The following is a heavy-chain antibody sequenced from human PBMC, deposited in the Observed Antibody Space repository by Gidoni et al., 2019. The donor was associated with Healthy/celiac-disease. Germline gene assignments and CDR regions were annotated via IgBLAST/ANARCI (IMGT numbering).Heavy chain of an antibody. V-gene: IGHV4-31*03. CDR3: AREVLGYCSGGSCSYFDY. J-gene: IGHJ4*02. Sequence: QVQLQESGPGLVKPSQTLSLTCPVSGDSISSGGSYWCGIRQHPGKGLEWIGYIYYSWRTYYNPSLNSRVTISVDTSKNQFSLKLSSVTAADTAVYYCAREVLGYCSGGSCSYFDYWGQGTLVTVSS. D-gene: IGHD2-15*01. CDR1: GDSISSGGSY. CDR2: IYYSWRT.